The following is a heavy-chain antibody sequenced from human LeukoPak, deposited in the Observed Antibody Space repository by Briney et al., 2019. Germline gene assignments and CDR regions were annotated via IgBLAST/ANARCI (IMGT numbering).Heavy chain of an antibody. D-gene: IGHD2-2*02. CDR3: ASLPAAILGGDDAFDI. Sequence: PSETLSLTCTVSGGSISSSSYYWGWIRQPPGKGLEWIGSIYYSGSTYYNPSLKSRVTISVDTSKNQFSLKLSSVTAADTAVYYCASLPAAILGGDDAFDIWGQGTMVTVSS. J-gene: IGHJ3*02. CDR2: IYYSGST. V-gene: IGHV4-39*07. CDR1: GGSISSSSYY.